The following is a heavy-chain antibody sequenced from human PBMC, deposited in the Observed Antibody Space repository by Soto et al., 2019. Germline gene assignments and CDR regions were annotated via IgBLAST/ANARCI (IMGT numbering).Heavy chain of an antibody. D-gene: IGHD2-15*01. J-gene: IGHJ3*02. Sequence: QLQLQEWGPGLVKPWETLSLTCTVSGGSISSSSYFWGWLRPPPGQGLERIGTIYYSANIFHNPSLKGRVTLLVDTAQYVFSLELNSVTVADTAVYFCAGYCSGGSGDREVAFDIWGQGIMVTGSS. CDR1: GGSISSSSYF. V-gene: IGHV4-39*01. CDR2: IYYSANI. CDR3: AGYCSGGSGDREVAFDI.